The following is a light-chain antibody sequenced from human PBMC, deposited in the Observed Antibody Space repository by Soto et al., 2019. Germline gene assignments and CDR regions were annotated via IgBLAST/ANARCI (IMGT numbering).Light chain of an antibody. V-gene: IGLV2-18*02. CDR3: TSYSRYRVLV. CDR1: SSDIGSYNR. CDR2: EVS. J-gene: IGLJ3*02. Sequence: QSVLAQPPSVSGSPGQSVTISCTGTSSDIGSYNRVSWYQLPPGTAPKLMIFEVSNRPSGVSDRFSGSNSGNTASLTISGLQAEDEADYYCTSYSRYRVLVFGGGTKVTVL.